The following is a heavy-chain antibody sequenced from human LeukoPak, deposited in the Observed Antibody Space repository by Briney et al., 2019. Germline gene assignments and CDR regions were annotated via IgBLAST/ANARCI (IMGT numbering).Heavy chain of an antibody. V-gene: IGHV3-23*01. CDR2: ISNNGGYT. CDR1: GFSVGDKY. Sequence: GGSLRLSCAPSGFSVGDKYMAWVRQAPGKGLEWVSAISNNGGYTYYADSVQGRFTISRDNSKSTLCLQMNSLRAEDTAVYYCAKQLGYCSDGSCYFPYWGQGTLVTVSS. CDR3: AKQLGYCSDGSCYFPY. D-gene: IGHD2-15*01. J-gene: IGHJ4*02.